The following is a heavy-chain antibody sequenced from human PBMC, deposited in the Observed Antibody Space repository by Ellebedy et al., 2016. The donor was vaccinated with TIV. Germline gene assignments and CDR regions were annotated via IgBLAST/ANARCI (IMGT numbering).Heavy chain of an antibody. V-gene: IGHV3-7*01. CDR1: GFTFSNYW. D-gene: IGHD6-19*01. CDR3: ARDQWLGRAYYFDS. CDR2: IKQDGSEK. J-gene: IGHJ4*02. Sequence: GESLKISCAASGFTFSNYWMSWVRQAPGKGLEWVANIKQDGSEKYYMDSVEGRFSISRDNAKNSLYVQMNSLRDEDTAVYYCARDQWLGRAYYFDSWGQGTLVTVSS.